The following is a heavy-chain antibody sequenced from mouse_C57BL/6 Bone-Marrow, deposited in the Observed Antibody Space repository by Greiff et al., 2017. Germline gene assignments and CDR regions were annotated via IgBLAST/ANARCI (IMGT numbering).Heavy chain of an antibody. D-gene: IGHD2-3*01. CDR3: ARQLDGYYAMDY. V-gene: IGHV5-2*01. J-gene: IGHJ4*01. Sequence: EVKVVESGGGLVQPGESLKLSCESNEYEFPSHDMSWVRKTPEKRLELVAAINSDGGSTYYPDTMERRFIISRDNTKKTLYLQMSSLRSEDTALYYCARQLDGYYAMDYWGQGTSVTVSS. CDR2: INSDGGST. CDR1: EYEFPSHD.